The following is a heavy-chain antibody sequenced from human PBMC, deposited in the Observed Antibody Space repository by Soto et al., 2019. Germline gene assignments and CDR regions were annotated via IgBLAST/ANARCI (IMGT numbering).Heavy chain of an antibody. V-gene: IGHV3-33*08. Sequence: PGGSLRLSCAASGFTFSSFFMHWVRQVPGEGLEWVAVMYYDGNNKYYAASVKGRFTLSRDNSKNTLYLQMNSLRAEDTAVYYCARQVFNAFDIWGQGTMVTVSS. CDR1: GFTFSSFF. CDR3: ARQVFNAFDI. J-gene: IGHJ3*02. D-gene: IGHD2-8*01. CDR2: MYYDGNNK.